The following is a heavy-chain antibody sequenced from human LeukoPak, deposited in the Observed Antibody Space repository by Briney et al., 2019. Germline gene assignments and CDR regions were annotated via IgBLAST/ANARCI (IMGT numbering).Heavy chain of an antibody. V-gene: IGHV4-39*07. CDR2: IYHSGST. D-gene: IGHD3-3*01. J-gene: IGHJ3*02. CDR1: GGSISSSGYY. Sequence: PSETLSLTCTVSGGSISSSGYYWGWIRQPPGKGLEWIGSIYHSGSTYYNPSLKSRVTISVDTSKPQFSLKLRSVTAADTAVYYCAREGASYDFWSGYGYAFDIWGQGTMVTVSS. CDR3: AREGASYDFWSGYGYAFDI.